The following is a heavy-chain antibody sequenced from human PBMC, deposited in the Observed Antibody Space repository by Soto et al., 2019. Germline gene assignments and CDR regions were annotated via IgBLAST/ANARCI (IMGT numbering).Heavy chain of an antibody. V-gene: IGHV4-59*02. J-gene: IGHJ3*02. CDR1: GDSVTNTF. Sequence: SETLSLTCSVSGDSVTNTFWRWIRQPPGKGLEWIGYIFRRGTAETADYNPSLKSRVTMSLDTSKNQVSLQLSSVTAADTAVYYCARDLRGTSDFHIWGQGALVTVSS. CDR3: ARDLRGTSDFHI. CDR2: IFRRGTA.